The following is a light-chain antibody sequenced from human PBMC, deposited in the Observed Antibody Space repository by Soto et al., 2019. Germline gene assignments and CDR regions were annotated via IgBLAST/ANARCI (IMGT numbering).Light chain of an antibody. CDR3: QQYSHRLT. J-gene: IGKJ1*01. CDR2: VAS. Sequence: EIMMTQSPANVSVFPGERATLSCRASQSIDSDLAWYQQKPGHVPRLLIYVASTRATGVPARFSGSGSGTEFTLTIISLQSDDFAVYYCQQYSHRLTFGPGTKVEIK. V-gene: IGKV3-15*01. CDR1: QSIDSD.